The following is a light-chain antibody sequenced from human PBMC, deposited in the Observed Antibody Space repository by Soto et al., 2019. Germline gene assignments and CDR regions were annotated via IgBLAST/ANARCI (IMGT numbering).Light chain of an antibody. Sequence: ESVLTQSPGTLCLSLGERATLCCRASQSVSSNYLACYQQQPRQAPRLLLFGASTRATGIPDTFCGSSSWAAFTPLTSRLEPADYVVYYCQQYGSSPPLTFGEGTKVDI. CDR1: QSVSSNY. V-gene: IGKV3-20*01. CDR2: GAS. CDR3: QQYGSSPPLT. J-gene: IGKJ4*01.